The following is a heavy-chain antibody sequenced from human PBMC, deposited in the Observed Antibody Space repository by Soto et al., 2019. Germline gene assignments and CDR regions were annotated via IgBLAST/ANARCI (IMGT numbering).Heavy chain of an antibody. Sequence: NPSETLSLTCAVSGDSVNSGGDPWGWIRQPPGKGLEWIGYIYIGGSAYYNPSLRSRVTMSVDRARNQFSLNLTSVTAADTAVYYCVRVKGGYYTFDHWGQGTLVTVSS. V-gene: IGHV4-30-2*01. D-gene: IGHD3-22*01. CDR3: VRVKGGYYTFDH. J-gene: IGHJ4*02. CDR2: IYIGGSA. CDR1: GDSVNSGGDP.